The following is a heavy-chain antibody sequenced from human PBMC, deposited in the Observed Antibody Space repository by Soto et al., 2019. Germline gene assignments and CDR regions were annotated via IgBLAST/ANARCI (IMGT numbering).Heavy chain of an antibody. CDR3: AQRQVIVEGDYYCGGDCHDDVGAFRI. J-gene: IGHJ3*02. D-gene: IGHD2-21*02. CDR1: GFSLSTSGVG. Sequence: HITLKESGPTLVKPTQTLTLTCTFSGFSLSTSGVGVGWISQPPGKALEWLQRLYWNDDKRYSPSLKSRLTITKETSKKHLVLTMTNMDPVDTATYYGAQRQVIVEGDYYCGGDCHDDVGAFRILGQGAMVTVSS. V-gene: IGHV2-5*01. CDR2: LYWNDDK.